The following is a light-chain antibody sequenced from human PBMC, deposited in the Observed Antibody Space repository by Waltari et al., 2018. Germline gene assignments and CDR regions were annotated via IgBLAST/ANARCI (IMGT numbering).Light chain of an antibody. V-gene: IGKV3-15*01. CDR1: QSISSN. J-gene: IGKJ2*01. CDR2: GAS. Sequence: EIVMTPSPATLSVSPGERATLSCRASQSISSNLAWYQKKPGQAPRLLMYGASTRATGIPARFSGSGSGTEFTLTISSLQSEDFAVYYCQQYNNWPPMYTFGQGTKLEIK. CDR3: QQYNNWPPMYT.